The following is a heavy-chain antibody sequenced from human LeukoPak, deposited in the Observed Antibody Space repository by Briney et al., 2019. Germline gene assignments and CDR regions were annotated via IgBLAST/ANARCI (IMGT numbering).Heavy chain of an antibody. J-gene: IGHJ6*03. CDR3: ARGHGSYYYYMDV. D-gene: IGHD3-10*01. V-gene: IGHV1-69*05. CDR2: IIPIFGTA. CDR1: GGTFSSYA. Sequence: ASAKVSCKASGGTFSSYAISWVRQAPGQGLEWMGGIIPIFGTANYAQKFQGRVTITTDESTSTAYMELSSLRSEDTAVYHCARGHGSYYYYMDVWGKGTTVTVSS.